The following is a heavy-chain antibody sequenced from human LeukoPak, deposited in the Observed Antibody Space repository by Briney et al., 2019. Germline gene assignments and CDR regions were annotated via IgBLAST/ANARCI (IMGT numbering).Heavy chain of an antibody. CDR1: GFTFSSYA. D-gene: IGHD3-10*01. J-gene: IGHJ4*02. CDR3: ATSFPLLWFGESETYYFDY. V-gene: IGHV3-23*01. CDR2: ISGSGGST. Sequence: GGSLRLSCAASGFTFSSYAMSWVRQAPGKGLEWISAISGSGGSTYYADSVKGRFTISRDNSKNTLYLQMNSLRAEDTAVYYCATSFPLLWFGESETYYFDYWGQGTLVTVSS.